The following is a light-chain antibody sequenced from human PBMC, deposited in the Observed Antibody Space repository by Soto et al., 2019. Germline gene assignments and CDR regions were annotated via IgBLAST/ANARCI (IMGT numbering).Light chain of an antibody. Sequence: IVLTQSPGTLSLSPWERATLSCRASQSVSSNFLAWYQQKPGQAPRLLIYGASNRATGIPDRFSGSGSGTHFTLTISRLEPGDFAVYYCQHFGGTTFTFGQGTRLEIK. V-gene: IGKV3-20*01. J-gene: IGKJ5*01. CDR1: QSVSSNF. CDR3: QHFGGTTFT. CDR2: GAS.